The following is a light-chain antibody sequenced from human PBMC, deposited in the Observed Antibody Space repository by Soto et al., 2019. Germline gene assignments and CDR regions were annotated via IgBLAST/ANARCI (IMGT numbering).Light chain of an antibody. V-gene: IGKV3-20*01. CDR2: DAS. Sequence: EIVLTQSPGTLSLSPGERAILSCRASQSVSSNYLAWYQQKPGQAPSRLLYDASSRATGIPDRFSGSGSGTDFTLTISRLEPEDFAMYYCQQYGSSAPITFGQGTRLEIE. CDR1: QSVSSNY. CDR3: QQYGSSAPIT. J-gene: IGKJ5*01.